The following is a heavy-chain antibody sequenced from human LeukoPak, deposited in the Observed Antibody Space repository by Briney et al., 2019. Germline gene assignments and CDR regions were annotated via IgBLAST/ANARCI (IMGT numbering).Heavy chain of an antibody. CDR3: APVVPTADFDY. Sequence: PGGSLRLSCAASGFTFSSYWMSWARQAPGKGLEWVANIDHDGSAKYYVDSVKGRFTISRDNFKKTLFLQMNSLRVEDTAVYYCAPVVPTADFDYWGQGTLVTVSS. V-gene: IGHV3-7*05. CDR1: GFTFSSYW. J-gene: IGHJ4*02. CDR2: IDHDGSAK. D-gene: IGHD2-2*01.